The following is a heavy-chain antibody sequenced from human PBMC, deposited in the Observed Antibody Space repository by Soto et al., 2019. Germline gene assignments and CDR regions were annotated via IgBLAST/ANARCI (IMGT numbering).Heavy chain of an antibody. J-gene: IGHJ4*02. D-gene: IGHD3-10*01. Sequence: ASVKVSCKASGYTFTSYAMHWVRQAPGQRLEWMGWINAGNGNTKYSQKFQGRVTITRDISASTAYLELSSLSSEDTAVYYCARSKWFGELPNDYWGQGTLVTVSS. V-gene: IGHV1-3*01. CDR2: INAGNGNT. CDR3: ARSKWFGELPNDY. CDR1: GYTFTSYA.